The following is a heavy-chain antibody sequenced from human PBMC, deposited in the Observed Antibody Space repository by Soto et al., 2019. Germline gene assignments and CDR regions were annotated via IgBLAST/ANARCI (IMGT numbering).Heavy chain of an antibody. CDR1: GFTFSSYA. V-gene: IGHV3-30-3*01. CDR2: ISYDGSNK. Sequence: QVQLVESGGGVVQPGRSLRLSCAASGFTFSSYAMHWVRQAPGKGLEWVAVISYDGSNKYYADSVKGRFTISRDNSKNTLYLQMNSLRAEDTAVYYCARETYDYVWGSYRQGYFDYWGQGTLVTVSS. J-gene: IGHJ4*02. D-gene: IGHD3-16*02. CDR3: ARETYDYVWGSYRQGYFDY.